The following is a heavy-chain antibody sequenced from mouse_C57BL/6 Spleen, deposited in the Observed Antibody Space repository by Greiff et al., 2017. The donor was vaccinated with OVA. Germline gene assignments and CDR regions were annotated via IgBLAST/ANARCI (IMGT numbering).Heavy chain of an antibody. V-gene: IGHV1-15*01. Sequence: VKLVESGADLVRPGASVTLSCKASGYTFPDYEMHWVQQTPVPGLEWIGALDPETGGPAYNQKFKGKAILTADKSSSTAYMELRSLTSEDSAVYYCTNGYYVGDFDVWGTGTTVTVSS. CDR1: GYTFPDYE. D-gene: IGHD2-3*01. CDR3: TNGYYVGDFDV. CDR2: LDPETGGP. J-gene: IGHJ1*03.